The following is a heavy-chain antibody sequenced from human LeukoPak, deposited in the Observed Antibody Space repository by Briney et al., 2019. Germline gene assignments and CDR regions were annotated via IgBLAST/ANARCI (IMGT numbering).Heavy chain of an antibody. CDR3: ARESIVVVPAARYYYYYYGMDV. D-gene: IGHD2-2*01. CDR2: ISSSSSYI. J-gene: IGHJ6*01. CDR1: GFTFSSYS. Sequence: GGALRLSCAASGFTFSSYSMNWVRQAPGKGLEWVSSISSSSSYIYYEDSVKGRFTISRDNAKNSLYLQMNSLRAEDTAVYYCARESIVVVPAARYYYYYYGMDVWGQGTTVTVSS. V-gene: IGHV3-21*01.